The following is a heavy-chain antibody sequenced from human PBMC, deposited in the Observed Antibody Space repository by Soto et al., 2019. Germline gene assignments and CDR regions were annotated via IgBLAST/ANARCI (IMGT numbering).Heavy chain of an antibody. D-gene: IGHD3-10*01. CDR1: GFTFSSYA. CDR3: VLLWFGELSNDAFDI. Sequence: EVQLLESGGGLVQPGGSLRLSCAASGFTFSSYAMSWVRQAPGKGLEWVSAISGSGGSTYYADSVKGRFTISRDNSKNTLYLQMNSLRAEDTAVYYGVLLWFGELSNDAFDIWGQGTMVTVSS. J-gene: IGHJ3*02. CDR2: ISGSGGST. V-gene: IGHV3-23*01.